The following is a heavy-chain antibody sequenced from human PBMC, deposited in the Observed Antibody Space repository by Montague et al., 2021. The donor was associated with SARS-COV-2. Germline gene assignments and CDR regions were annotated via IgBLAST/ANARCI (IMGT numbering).Heavy chain of an antibody. J-gene: IGHJ6*02. CDR1: GGSISSGGYY. D-gene: IGHD3-10*01. Sequence: TLSLTCTVSGGSISSGGYYWSWIRQHSGKGLEWIGYIYYSGSSYYNPSLKSRVNISVDTSKNQFSLKLSSVTAADTAVYYCVRAFVSDFYYYGMDVWGQGTTVTVSS. CDR2: IYYSGSS. V-gene: IGHV4-31*03. CDR3: VRAFVSDFYYYGMDV.